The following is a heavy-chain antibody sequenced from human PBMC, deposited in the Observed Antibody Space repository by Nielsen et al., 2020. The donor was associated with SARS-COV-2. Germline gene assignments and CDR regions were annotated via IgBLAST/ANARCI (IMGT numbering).Heavy chain of an antibody. CDR1: GFNFNNYG. V-gene: IGHV3-30*18. D-gene: IGHD3-10*01. CDR3: VKTNLLFWFGEFRQFDY. CDR2: MSYEGSKK. J-gene: IGHJ4*02. Sequence: GESLKISCTVSGFNFNNYGMHWVRQAPGKGLEWVAVMSYEGSKKYYADSVKGRFTISRDNSKNTLYLQLSSLRAEDTAVYYCVKTNLLFWFGEFRQFDYWGQGTLVTVSS.